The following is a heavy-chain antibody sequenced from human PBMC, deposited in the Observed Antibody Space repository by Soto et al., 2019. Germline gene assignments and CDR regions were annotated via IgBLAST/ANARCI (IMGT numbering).Heavy chain of an antibody. CDR1: GFTFSSYA. D-gene: IGHD3-22*01. J-gene: IGHJ1*01. CDR3: VTGDSSGYYITRSAKYTQL. CDR2: ISSNGGST. V-gene: IGHV3-64D*06. Sequence: SLRLSCSGSGFTFSSYAMHWVRQAPGKGLEYVSAISSNGGSTYYADSVKGRFTISRDNSKNTLYLQMSSLRAEDTAVYYCVTGDSSGYYITRSAKYTQLSGQGILVTLSS.